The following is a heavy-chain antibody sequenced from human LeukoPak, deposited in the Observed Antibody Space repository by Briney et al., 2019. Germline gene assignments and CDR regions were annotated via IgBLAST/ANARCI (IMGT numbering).Heavy chain of an antibody. J-gene: IGHJ6*02. V-gene: IGHV3-66*01. D-gene: IGHD6-13*01. CDR1: GFTVSSNY. CDR2: IYSGGST. Sequence: GGSLRLSCAASGFTVSSNYMSWVRQAPGKGLEWVSVIYSGGSTYYADSVKGRFTISRDNSKNTLYLQMNSLRAEDTAVYYCARDPTPGYSSSWFGYYYYGMDVWGQGTTVTVSS. CDR3: ARDPTPGYSSSWFGYYYYGMDV.